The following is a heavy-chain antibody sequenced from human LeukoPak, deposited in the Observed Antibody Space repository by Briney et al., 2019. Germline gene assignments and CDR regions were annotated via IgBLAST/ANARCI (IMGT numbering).Heavy chain of an antibody. J-gene: IGHJ4*02. CDR2: ISGGGGGS. Sequence: PGGSLRLSCAASGFILSNYAMSWVRQAPGKGLEWVSSISGGGGGSYYADSVKGRFTISRDNSKNTLYLQMNSLRAEDTAVYYCAKSRSRGGATVTTVTPPFDYWGQGTLVTVSS. CDR1: GFILSNYA. D-gene: IGHD4-11*01. V-gene: IGHV3-23*01. CDR3: AKSRSRGGATVTTVTPPFDY.